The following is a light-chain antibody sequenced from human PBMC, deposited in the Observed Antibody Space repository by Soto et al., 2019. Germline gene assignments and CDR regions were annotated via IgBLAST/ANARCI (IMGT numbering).Light chain of an antibody. J-gene: IGKJ1*01. CDR1: QSVDSSF. Sequence: EIVLTQSPGSLSLSPGERATLSCRASQSVDSSFFAWYQHKPGQAPRLLIYGASNRATGIPDRFSGSGSGTDFTLTISRLEPDDFAVYYCQQYVSSVTFGQGTKVEIK. CDR3: QQYVSSVT. V-gene: IGKV3-20*01. CDR2: GAS.